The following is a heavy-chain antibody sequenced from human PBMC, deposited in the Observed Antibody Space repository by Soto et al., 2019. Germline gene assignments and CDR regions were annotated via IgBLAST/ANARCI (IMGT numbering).Heavy chain of an antibody. J-gene: IGHJ4*02. V-gene: IGHV3-11*05. CDR1: GFTFSDYY. CDR3: TTDDPINRN. Sequence: QVQLVESGGGLVKPGGSLRLSCAASGFTFSDYYMSWIRQAPGKGLEWVSYISSSSSYTNYADSVKGRFTISRDNAKNSLYLQMNNLKIEDTAVYYCTTDDPINRNWGQGTLVTVSS. CDR2: ISSSSSYT.